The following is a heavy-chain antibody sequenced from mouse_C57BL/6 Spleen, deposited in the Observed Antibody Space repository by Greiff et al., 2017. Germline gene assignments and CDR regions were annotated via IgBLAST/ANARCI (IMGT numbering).Heavy chain of an antibody. V-gene: IGHV7-3*01. D-gene: IGHD1-1*01. CDR2: IRNKANGYTT. CDR3: ARSYYYGSSYGAMDY. J-gene: IGHJ4*01. CDR1: GFTFTDYY. Sequence: EVQGVESGGGLVQPGGSLSLSCAASGFTFTDYYMSWVRQPPGKALEWLGFIRNKANGYTTEYSASVKGRFTISRDNSQIILYLQMNALRAEDSATYYCARSYYYGSSYGAMDYWGQGTSVTVSS.